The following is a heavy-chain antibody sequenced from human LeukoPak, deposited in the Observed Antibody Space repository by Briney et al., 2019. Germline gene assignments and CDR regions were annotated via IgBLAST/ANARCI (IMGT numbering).Heavy chain of an antibody. CDR3: AKEIGGTGAYGWYYYDSSGYIWDY. D-gene: IGHD3-22*01. CDR2: ISGSGGST. CDR1: GFTLSRYE. Sequence: GGSLGLSCAASGFTLSRYEMNWARQAPGKGLEWVSAISGSGGSTYYADSVKGRFTISRDNSKNTLYLQMNSLRAEDTAVYYCAKEIGGTGAYGWYYYDSSGYIWDYWGQGTLVTVSS. J-gene: IGHJ4*02. V-gene: IGHV3-23*01.